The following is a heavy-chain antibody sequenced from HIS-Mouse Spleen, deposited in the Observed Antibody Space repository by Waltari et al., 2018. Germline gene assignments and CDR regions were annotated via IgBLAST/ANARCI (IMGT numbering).Heavy chain of an antibody. V-gene: IGHV4-39*07. CDR2: ISYSGST. CDR1: GGSISSSSYY. D-gene: IGHD6-13*01. J-gene: IGHJ2*01. CDR3: AREIPYSSSWYDWYFDL. Sequence: QLQLQESGPGLVKPSETLSLTCTVSGGSISSSSYYWGWIRQPPGKGLEWIGSISYSGSTYSNPSLKSRVTRSVDTSKNQFSRKLSSVTAADTAVYYCAREIPYSSSWYDWYFDLWGRGTLVTVSS.